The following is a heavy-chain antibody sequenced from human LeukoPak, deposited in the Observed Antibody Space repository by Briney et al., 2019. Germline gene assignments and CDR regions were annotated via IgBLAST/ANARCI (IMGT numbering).Heavy chain of an antibody. V-gene: IGHV3-66*01. D-gene: IGHD2-15*01. CDR2: IYSGGST. Sequence: GGSLRLSCAASGFTVSSNYMSWVRQAPGKGLEWVSVIYSGGSTYYADSVKGRFTISRDNSKNTLYLQMNSLRAEDTAVYYCARGAYLLPAAREVAVSYYYYGMDVWGQGTTVTVSS. J-gene: IGHJ6*02. CDR1: GFTVSSNY. CDR3: ARGAYLLPAAREVAVSYYYYGMDV.